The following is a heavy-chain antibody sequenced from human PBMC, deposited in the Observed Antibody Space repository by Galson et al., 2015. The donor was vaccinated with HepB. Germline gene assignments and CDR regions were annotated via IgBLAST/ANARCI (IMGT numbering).Heavy chain of an antibody. Sequence: SLRLSCAASGFTFSSYGMHWVRQAPGKGLEWVAVISYDGSNKYYADSVKGRFTISRDNSKNTLYLQMNSLRAEDTAVYYCARGSRPIYYYGMDVWGQGTTVTVSS. V-gene: IGHV3-30*03. CDR2: ISYDGSNK. CDR1: GFTFSSYG. J-gene: IGHJ6*02. CDR3: ARGSRPIYYYGMDV.